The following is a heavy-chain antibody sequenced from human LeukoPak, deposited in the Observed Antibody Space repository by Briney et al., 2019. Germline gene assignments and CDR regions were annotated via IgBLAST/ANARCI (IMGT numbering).Heavy chain of an antibody. Sequence: RASETLSLTCTVSGGSISSSSYYWVWIRQPPGKGLEWIGSMYYSGSTYYNPSLKSRVTISVDTSKNQFSLKLSSVTAADTAVYYCARHSRYGSGSYYNPFDYWGQGTLVTVSS. D-gene: IGHD3-10*01. CDR3: ARHSRYGSGSYYNPFDY. CDR1: GGSISSSSYY. CDR2: MYYSGST. V-gene: IGHV4-39*01. J-gene: IGHJ4*02.